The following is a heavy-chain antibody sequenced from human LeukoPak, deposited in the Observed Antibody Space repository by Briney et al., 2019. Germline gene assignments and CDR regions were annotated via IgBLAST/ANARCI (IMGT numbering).Heavy chain of an antibody. Sequence: TSSETLSLTCTVSGGSISSYYWSWIRQPAEKGLEWIGRIYTSGSTNYNPPLKSRVTMSVDTSKNQFSLKLSSVTAADTAVYYCAREPYSSGFNWFDPWGQGTLVTVSS. J-gene: IGHJ5*02. CDR3: AREPYSSGFNWFDP. V-gene: IGHV4-4*07. CDR1: GGSISSYY. D-gene: IGHD6-19*01. CDR2: IYTSGST.